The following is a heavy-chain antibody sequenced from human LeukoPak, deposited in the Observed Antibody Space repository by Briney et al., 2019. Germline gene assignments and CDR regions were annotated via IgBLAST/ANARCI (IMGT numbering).Heavy chain of an antibody. CDR3: ARGRGYCSPTTCQGLFDP. J-gene: IGHJ5*02. CDR2: AFYSGRT. V-gene: IGHV4-39*07. D-gene: IGHD2-2*03. CDR1: AGSIRSDTFY. Sequence: SETLSPTCTVSAGSIRSDTFYWGWIRQPPGKGLEWIGSAFYSGRTYSNPSLKSRVTISVDTSKNQFSLKMTSVTAADTAVYFCARGRGYCSPTTCQGLFDPWGQGNLVTVSS.